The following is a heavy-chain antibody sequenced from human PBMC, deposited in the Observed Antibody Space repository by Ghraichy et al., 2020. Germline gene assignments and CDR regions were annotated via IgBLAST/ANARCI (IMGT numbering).Heavy chain of an antibody. J-gene: IGHJ3*02. CDR3: ARGGDGYSRWAFDI. CDR1: GGSISTTDW. V-gene: IGHV4-4*02. D-gene: IGHD5-24*01. Sequence: SETLSLTCAVSGGSISTTDWWSWVRQPPGKGLEWIGEIYHSGSANYNPSLKSRVTISVDKSKNQFSVKLNSLTAADSAVYHCARGGDGYSRWAFDIWGRGTVVTVSS. CDR2: IYHSGSA.